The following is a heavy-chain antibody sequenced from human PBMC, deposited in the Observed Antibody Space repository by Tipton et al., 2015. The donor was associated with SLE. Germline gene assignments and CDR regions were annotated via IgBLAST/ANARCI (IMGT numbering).Heavy chain of an antibody. D-gene: IGHD2-2*02. CDR2: IYPGDSDT. CDR1: GYSFTNYW. J-gene: IGHJ3*02. Sequence: QSGPEVKKPGESLRISCKGSGYSFTNYWIGWVRQMPGKGLEWMGIIYPGDSDTRYSPSFQGQVTISADKSISTAYLQWSSLKASDTAMYYCASLYCSSTSCYSAFDIWGQGTMVTVSS. V-gene: IGHV5-51*01. CDR3: ASLYCSSTSCYSAFDI.